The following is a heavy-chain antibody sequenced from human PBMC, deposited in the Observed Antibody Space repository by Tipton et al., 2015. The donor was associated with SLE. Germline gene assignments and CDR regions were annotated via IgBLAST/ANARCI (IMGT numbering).Heavy chain of an antibody. CDR1: GFSFSSYG. CDR2: IWYDGRNK. D-gene: IGHD2-15*01. CDR3: AKVGRPQLVVPDKDYFDH. Sequence: SLRLSCEASGFSFSSYGMHWVRQAPGKGLEWVAVIWYDGRNKYYADSVKGRFTISRDNSKNTLFLQMDSLRADDTAVYYCAKVGRPQLVVPDKDYFDHWGQGTQVTVSS. J-gene: IGHJ4*02. V-gene: IGHV3-33*06.